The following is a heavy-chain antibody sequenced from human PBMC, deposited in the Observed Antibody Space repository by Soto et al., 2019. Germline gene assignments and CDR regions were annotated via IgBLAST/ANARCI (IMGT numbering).Heavy chain of an antibody. D-gene: IGHD3-22*01. V-gene: IGHV3-9*01. CDR3: AKGSLSLMISACDI. CDR2: ISWNSGTI. J-gene: IGHJ3*02. Sequence: EGQLVESGGGLVQPGRSLRLACAASGFTFHDYAMHWVRQAPGTGMEWVSGISWNSGTIGDADSVKGRFNISRDTAENSLCLQMRSLRPEETALYYGAKGSLSLMISACDIWGQVTRVTVSS. CDR1: GFTFHDYA.